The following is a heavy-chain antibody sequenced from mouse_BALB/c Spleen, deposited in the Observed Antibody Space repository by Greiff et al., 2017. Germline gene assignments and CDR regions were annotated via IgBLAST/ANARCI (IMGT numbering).Heavy chain of an antibody. CDR3: ARARVITTVVANWYFDV. Sequence: VQLQQSGPELEKPGASVKISCKASGYSFTGYNMNWVKQSNGKSLEWIGNIDPYYGGTSYNQKFKGKATLTVDKSSSTAYMQLKSLTSEDSAVYYCARARVITTVVANWYFDVWGAGTTVTVSS. CDR2: IDPYYGGT. CDR1: GYSFTGYN. D-gene: IGHD1-1*01. V-gene: IGHV1-39*01. J-gene: IGHJ1*01.